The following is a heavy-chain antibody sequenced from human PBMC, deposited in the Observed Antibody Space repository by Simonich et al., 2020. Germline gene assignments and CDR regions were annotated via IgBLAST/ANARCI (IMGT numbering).Heavy chain of an antibody. J-gene: IGHJ4*02. CDR3: ARDLGSSYYFDY. CDR1: GFTFGSYA. Sequence: GGGVVQPGWSLRLSCAASGFTFGSYAMHWVRQAPGKGLEWVAVISYDGSNKSYADSVKGRFTISRDNSKNTLYLQMNILRADDTAVYYCARDLGSSYYFDYWGQGPLVTVSS. V-gene: IGHV3-30*07. D-gene: IGHD6-6*01. CDR2: ISYDGSNK.